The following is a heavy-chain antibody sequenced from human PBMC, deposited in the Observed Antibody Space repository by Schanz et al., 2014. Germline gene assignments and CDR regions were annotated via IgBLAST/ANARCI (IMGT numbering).Heavy chain of an antibody. CDR2: IGYDGSEK. V-gene: IGHV3-33*01. Sequence: QVQLVESGGGVVQPGRFLRLSCATSGLNFDYYGMNWVRQAPGKGLEWVANIGYDGSEKYYVDSVKGRFTISRDNSKDTLYLQMSGLTPEDTAVYYCARGPIPIQGVPMDFWGQGTLVTVSS. D-gene: IGHD3-10*01. J-gene: IGHJ4*02. CDR3: ARGPIPIQGVPMDF. CDR1: GLNFDYYG.